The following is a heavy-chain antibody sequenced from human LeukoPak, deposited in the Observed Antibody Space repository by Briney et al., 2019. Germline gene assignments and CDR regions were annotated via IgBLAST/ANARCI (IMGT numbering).Heavy chain of an antibody. Sequence: GGSLRLSCAASGFTFSSYDMHWVRQATGKGLEWVSAIGTAGDTYYPGSVKGRFTISRENAKNSLYLQMNSLRAGDTAVYYCARAGSSWSRGYYYYYYGMDVWGQGTTVIVSS. J-gene: IGHJ6*02. V-gene: IGHV3-13*01. CDR3: ARAGSSWSRGYYYYYYGMDV. CDR2: IGTAGDT. CDR1: GFTFSSYD. D-gene: IGHD6-13*01.